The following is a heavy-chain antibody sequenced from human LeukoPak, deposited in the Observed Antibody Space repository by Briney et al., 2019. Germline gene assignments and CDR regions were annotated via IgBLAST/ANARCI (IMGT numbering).Heavy chain of an antibody. CDR3: AKGGYSYGYFDY. V-gene: IGHV3-23*01. CDR2: ISGSGGST. D-gene: IGHD5-18*01. CDR1: GFTFSSYA. Sequence: GGSLRLSCAASGFTFSSYAMSWVRQAPGKGLEWVSAISGSGGSTYYADSVKGRFTISRDNTKNTLYLQMNSLRAEDTAVYYCAKGGYSYGYFDYWGQGILVTVSS. J-gene: IGHJ4*02.